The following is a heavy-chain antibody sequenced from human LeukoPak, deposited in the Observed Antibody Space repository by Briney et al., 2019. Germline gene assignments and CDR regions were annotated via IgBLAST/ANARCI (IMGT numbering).Heavy chain of an antibody. Sequence: SETLFLTCTVPVRSISSYYWSWIRQQAGKGLEWIERIDTSGSTNYSPSLKSRVSMSGDTSKNQFSLKLSSVTAADTAVYFCARDPWDNNWYNFDSWGQGTLVTVSS. V-gene: IGHV4-4*07. J-gene: IGHJ4*02. CDR3: ARDPWDNNWYNFDS. CDR1: VRSISSYY. D-gene: IGHD1-1*01. CDR2: IDTSGST.